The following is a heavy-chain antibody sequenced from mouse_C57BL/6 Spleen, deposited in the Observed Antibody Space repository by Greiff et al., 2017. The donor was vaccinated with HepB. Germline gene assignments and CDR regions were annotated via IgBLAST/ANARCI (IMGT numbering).Heavy chain of an antibody. CDR2: ISDGGSYT. CDR3: ARDGYYDYYAMDY. V-gene: IGHV5-4*01. CDR1: GFTFSSYA. Sequence: EVQGVESGGGLVKPGGSLKLSCAASGFTFSSYAMSWVRQTPEKRLEWVATISDGGSYTYYPDNVKGRFTISRDNAKNNLYLQMSHLKSEDTAMYYCARDGYYDYYAMDYWGQGTSVTVSS. J-gene: IGHJ4*01. D-gene: IGHD2-3*01.